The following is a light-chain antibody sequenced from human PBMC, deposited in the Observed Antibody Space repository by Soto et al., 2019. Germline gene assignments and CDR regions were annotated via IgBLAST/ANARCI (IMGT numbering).Light chain of an antibody. Sequence: QSALTQPASVSASPGQSITISCTGTSSDVGSSNLVSWYQHHPGKAPKLIIYEGIRRPSGVSGRFSGSKSGNTASLTISGLQADDEADYYGCSFARGITFYAFGIGVNLTVL. V-gene: IGLV2-23*01. CDR2: EGI. CDR1: SSDVGSSNL. CDR3: CSFARGITFYA. J-gene: IGLJ1*01.